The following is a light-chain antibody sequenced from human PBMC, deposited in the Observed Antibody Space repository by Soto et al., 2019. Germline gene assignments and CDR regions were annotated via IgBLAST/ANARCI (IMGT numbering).Light chain of an antibody. CDR2: GAS. CDR1: QSVSSSY. CDR3: QQYGSSPRT. V-gene: IGKV3-20*01. Sequence: SPYHLTLSPGERATLSCRASQSVSSSYLAWYQQKPGQAPRLLIYGASSRATGIPDRFSGSGSGTDFTLTISRLEPEDFAVYYCQQYGSSPRTFGQGTKV. J-gene: IGKJ1*01.